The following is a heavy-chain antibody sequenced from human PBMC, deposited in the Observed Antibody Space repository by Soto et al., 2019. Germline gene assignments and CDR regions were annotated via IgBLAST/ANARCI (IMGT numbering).Heavy chain of an antibody. J-gene: IGHJ6*02. CDR1: GFTFSSYW. D-gene: IGHD3-3*01. Sequence: PGGSLRLSCAASGFTFSSYWMHWVRQAPGKGLVWVSRINSDGSSTSYADSVKGRFTISRDNAKNTLYLQMNSLRAEDTAVYYCAGDKRAGYDFWSGITQTLYYYYYGMDVWGQGTTVTVSS. CDR2: INSDGSST. CDR3: AGDKRAGYDFWSGITQTLYYYYYGMDV. V-gene: IGHV3-74*01.